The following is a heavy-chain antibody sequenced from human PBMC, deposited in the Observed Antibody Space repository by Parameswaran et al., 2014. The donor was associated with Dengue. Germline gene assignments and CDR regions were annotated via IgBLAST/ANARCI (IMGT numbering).Heavy chain of an antibody. CDR3: ARYYDSTHYYYMDV. D-gene: IGHD3-22*01. J-gene: IGHJ6*03. V-gene: IGHV5-10-1*01. Sequence: VRQMPGKGLEWMGRIDPSDSYTNYSPSFQGHVTISADKSISTAYLQWSSLKASDTAMYYCARYYDSTHYYYMDVWGKGDHGHRLL. CDR2: IDPSDSYT.